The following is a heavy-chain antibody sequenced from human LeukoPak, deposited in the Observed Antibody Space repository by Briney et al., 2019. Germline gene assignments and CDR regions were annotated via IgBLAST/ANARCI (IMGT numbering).Heavy chain of an antibody. Sequence: PGGSLRLSCAASGFTFNTYGMHWVRQAPGTGLEWVAFIRYDGSNEWYADSVKGRFTISRDNSKNTLYLQMNSPRPEDTAVYYCAREDYYYLDVWGKGTTVTISS. V-gene: IGHV3-30*02. CDR1: GFTFNTYG. CDR3: AREDYYYLDV. CDR2: IRYDGSNE. J-gene: IGHJ6*03.